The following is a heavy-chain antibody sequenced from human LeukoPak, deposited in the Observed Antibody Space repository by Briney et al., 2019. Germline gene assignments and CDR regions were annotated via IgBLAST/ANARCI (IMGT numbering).Heavy chain of an antibody. CDR2: FNPEEGET. J-gene: IGHJ4*02. Sequence: ASVKVSCKASGYSLRELNMHWLRQAPGRGPEWMGGFNPEEGETIYAQKFQGRVTMTEDTSTDTAYMELSSLTSEDTAVYYCARDRGVPAVFDYWGQGTLITVSS. D-gene: IGHD3-10*01. CDR1: GYSLRELN. V-gene: IGHV1-24*01. CDR3: ARDRGVPAVFDY.